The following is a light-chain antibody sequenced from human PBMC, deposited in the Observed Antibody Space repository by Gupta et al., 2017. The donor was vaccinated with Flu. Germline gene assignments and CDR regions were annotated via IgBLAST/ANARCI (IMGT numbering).Light chain of an antibody. Sequence: SSDVGGYNLVSWYQQHPGRAPKLMIFEVSNRPSGVSYRFSGSKSGNTASLTSSGLQAEDEADYYCSSYTSSSTLVLFGGGTKLTVL. J-gene: IGLJ2*01. V-gene: IGLV2-14*01. CDR3: SSYTSSSTLVL. CDR1: SSDVGGYNL. CDR2: EVS.